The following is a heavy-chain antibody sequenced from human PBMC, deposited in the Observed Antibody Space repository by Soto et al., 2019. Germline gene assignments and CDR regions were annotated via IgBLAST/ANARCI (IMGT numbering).Heavy chain of an antibody. CDR1: GFIFGSYW. D-gene: IGHD2-21*02. Sequence: EVQLVESGGGLVQPGGSLRLSRAVSGFIFGSYWMNWVRLIPGKGLEWVAYIKPDGSATYYVDSVKGRFTISRDNAKNSLYLQMNSLRVEDTSVYYCARAGYCGPGCYYYFDYWGQGTLVTVSS. V-gene: IGHV3-7*01. CDR3: ARAGYCGPGCYYYFDY. J-gene: IGHJ4*02. CDR2: IKPDGSAT.